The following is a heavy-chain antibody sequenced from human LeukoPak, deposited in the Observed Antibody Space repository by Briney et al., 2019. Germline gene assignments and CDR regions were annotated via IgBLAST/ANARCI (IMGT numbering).Heavy chain of an antibody. CDR1: GYTFTSYD. V-gene: IGHV1-8*01. CDR2: MNPNSGNT. CDR3: ARDLLWFGESDYYYYGMDV. J-gene: IGHJ6*02. Sequence: ASVKVSCKASGYTFTSYDINWVRQATGQGLEWMGWMNPNSGNTGYAQKFQGRVTMTRNISISTAYMELSSLRSEDTAVYYCARDLLWFGESDYYYYGMDVWGQGTTVTVSS. D-gene: IGHD3-10*01.